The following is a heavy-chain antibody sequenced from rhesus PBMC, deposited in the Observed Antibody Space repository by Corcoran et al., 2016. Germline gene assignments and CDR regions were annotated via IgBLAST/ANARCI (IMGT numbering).Heavy chain of an antibody. CDR2: FSNGCGST. V-gene: IGHV3-178*01. J-gene: IGHJ4*01. D-gene: IGHD5-30*01. CDR3: VRGGYSGYADFDY. Sequence: EVQRVESGGGLAKPGGSLRSSCAASGFTLSDYYMDGVRQAPGKGLVWVSRFSNGCGSTWCADSVKGRFTISRENAKNTLYLQMNSLRAEDTAVYYCVRGGYSGYADFDYWGQGVLVTVSS. CDR1: GFTLSDYY.